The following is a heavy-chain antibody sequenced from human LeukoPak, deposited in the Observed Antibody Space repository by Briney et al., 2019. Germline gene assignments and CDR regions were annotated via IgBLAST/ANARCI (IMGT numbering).Heavy chain of an antibody. V-gene: IGHV3-23*01. CDR1: GFTFSSHS. CDR2: ISGSGGTT. CDR3: AKDGSLTTVTPWYFDY. Sequence: GGSLRLSCAASGFTFSSHSMNWVRQAPGKGLEWVSAISGSGGTTYYADSVKGRFTISRDNSKNTLYLQMSSLRAEDTAVYYCAKDGSLTTVTPWYFDYWGQGTLVTVSS. D-gene: IGHD4-17*01. J-gene: IGHJ4*02.